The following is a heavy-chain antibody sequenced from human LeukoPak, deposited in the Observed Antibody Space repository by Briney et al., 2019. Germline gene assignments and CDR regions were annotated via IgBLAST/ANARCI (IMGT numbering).Heavy chain of an antibody. V-gene: IGHV4-34*01. CDR3: ARGRMGGSGSYYY. J-gene: IGHJ4*02. CDR1: GGTFSGYY. CDR2: INHSGST. D-gene: IGHD3-10*01. Sequence: SETLSLTCAVYGGTFSGYYWSWIRQPPGKGLEWIGEINHSGSTNYNPSLKSRVTISVDTSKNQFSLKLSSVTAADTAVYYCARGRMGGSGSYYYWGQGTLVTVSS.